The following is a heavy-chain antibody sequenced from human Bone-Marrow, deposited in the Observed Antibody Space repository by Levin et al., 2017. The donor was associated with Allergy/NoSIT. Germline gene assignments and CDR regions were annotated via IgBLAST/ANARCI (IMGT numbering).Heavy chain of an antibody. CDR3: TTVYYGDSLSFDS. CDR1: GFSLNYAW. D-gene: IGHD4-17*01. V-gene: IGHV3-15*01. CDR2: IKSKTDGGTT. J-gene: IGHJ4*02. Sequence: PGESLKISCEASGFSLNYAWMSWVRQAPGKGLEWVGRIKSKTDGGTTDYGAPVKGSFTISRDDSKNTLYLQMNSLNTEDTAVYYCTTVYYGDSLSFDSWGQGTLVTVTS.